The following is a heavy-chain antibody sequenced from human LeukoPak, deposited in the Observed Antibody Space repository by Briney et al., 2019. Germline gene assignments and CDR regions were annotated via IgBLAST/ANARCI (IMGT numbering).Heavy chain of an antibody. D-gene: IGHD2/OR15-2a*01. CDR1: GFTFSSYQ. V-gene: IGHV3-48*03. CDR3: ARGSCASNSCYGMDV. Sequence: GGSLRLSCAGSGFTFSSYQMNWVRQAPGKGLEWVSYISTSGSTTYYADSVKGRFTISRDNAKNSLYLQVHSLRAEDTAVYYCARGSCASNSCYGMDVWGKGTTVTVSS. CDR2: ISTSGSTT. J-gene: IGHJ6*04.